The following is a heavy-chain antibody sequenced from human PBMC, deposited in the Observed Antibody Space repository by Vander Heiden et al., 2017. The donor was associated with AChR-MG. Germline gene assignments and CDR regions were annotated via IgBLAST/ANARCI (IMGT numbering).Heavy chain of an antibody. V-gene: IGHV4-59*13. Sequence: QVQLQESGAALVKPSETLPLTCTVSGGSISIYYWSWIRHPPGKGLEWIGYIYYSGSTNYNPSLKSRVTISVDTSKNQFSLKLSSVTAADTAVYYCARGYSSGPFDYWGQGTLVTVSS. J-gene: IGHJ4*02. CDR3: ARGYSSGPFDY. CDR2: IYYSGST. D-gene: IGHD6-19*01. CDR1: GGSISIYY.